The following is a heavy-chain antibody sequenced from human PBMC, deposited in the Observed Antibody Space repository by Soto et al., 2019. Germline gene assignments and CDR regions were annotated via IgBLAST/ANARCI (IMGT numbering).Heavy chain of an antibody. Sequence: PSETLSLTCSVSGAPITSNDCTWIRQPPGKGLEWIGYLDHQGYSNYSPSLRSRVSMSIDTSKNQLSLKVHSVTAADTAVYYCARVTVTGYFDWLDPWGQGTLVPVSS. CDR1: GAPITSND. CDR2: LDHQGYS. V-gene: IGHV4-59*01. CDR3: ARVTVTGYFDWLDP. D-gene: IGHD3-9*01. J-gene: IGHJ5*02.